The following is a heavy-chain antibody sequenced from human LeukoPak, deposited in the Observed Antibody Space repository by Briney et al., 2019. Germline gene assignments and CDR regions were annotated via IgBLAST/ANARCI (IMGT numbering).Heavy chain of an antibody. V-gene: IGHV3-48*03. CDR3: AREKLSFFDSSGYFDH. CDR2: ISSSGNTI. CDR1: GFTFSGYE. J-gene: IGHJ4*02. D-gene: IGHD3-22*01. Sequence: PGGSLRLSCAASGFTFSGYEMNWVRQAPGKGLEWVSYISSSGNTIYYADSVKGRFTISRDNAKNSLYLQMSRLRAEDTAVYYCAREKLSFFDSSGYFDHWGQGTLVTVSS.